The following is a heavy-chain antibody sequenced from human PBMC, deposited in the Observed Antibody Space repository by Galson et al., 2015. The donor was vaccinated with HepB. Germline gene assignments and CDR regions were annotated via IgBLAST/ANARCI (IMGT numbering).Heavy chain of an antibody. CDR1: GFTFSSYG. V-gene: IGHV3-7*03. J-gene: IGHJ4*02. CDR2: IKQDGSEK. CDR3: AKHYEILTGYWSPFDY. Sequence: SLRLSCAASGFTFSSYGMHWVRQAPGKGLEWVANIKQDGSEKYYVDSVKGRFTISRDNAKNSLYLQMNSLRAEDTAVYYCAKHYEILTGYWSPFDYWGQGTLVTVSS. D-gene: IGHD3-9*01.